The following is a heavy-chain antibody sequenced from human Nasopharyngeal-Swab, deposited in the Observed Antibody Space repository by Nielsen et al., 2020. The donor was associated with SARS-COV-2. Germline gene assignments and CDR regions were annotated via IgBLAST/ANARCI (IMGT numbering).Heavy chain of an antibody. J-gene: IGHJ2*01. D-gene: IGHD3-10*01. CDR2: IYYSGST. V-gene: IGHV4-39*01. CDR3: ARHPTMVRGLRYYWYFDL. CDR1: GGSISSSSYY. Sequence: SETLSLTCTVSGGSISSSSYYWGWIRQPPGKGLEWIGSIYYSGSTYYNPSLKSRVTISVDTSKNQFSLKLSSVTAADTAVYYCARHPTMVRGLRYYWYFDLWGRGTLVTVSP.